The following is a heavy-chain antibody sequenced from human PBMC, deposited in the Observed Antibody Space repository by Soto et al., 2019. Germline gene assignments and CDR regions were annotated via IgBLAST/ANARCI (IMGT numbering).Heavy chain of an antibody. D-gene: IGHD6-6*01. Sequence: SETLSLTCTVSGGSISSGGYYWSWIRQHPGKGLEWIGYIYYGGSTYYNPSLKSRATISGDTSKNQFSLKLSSVTAADTAVYYCARGGFSSSIRFDYWGQGTLVTVSS. J-gene: IGHJ4*01. V-gene: IGHV4-31*03. CDR1: GGSISSGGYY. CDR2: IYYGGST. CDR3: ARGGFSSSIRFDY.